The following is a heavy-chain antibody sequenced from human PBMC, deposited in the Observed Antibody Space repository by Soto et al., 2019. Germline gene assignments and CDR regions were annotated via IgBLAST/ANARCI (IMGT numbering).Heavy chain of an antibody. CDR2: IYYSGST. CDR1: GCSISSYY. D-gene: IGHD3-10*01. V-gene: IGHV4-59*01. J-gene: IGHJ6*02. Sequence: SSETLSLTCTVSGCSISSYYWSWIRQPPGKGLEWIGYIYYSGSTNYNPSLKSRVTISVDTSKNQFSLKLSSVTAADTAVYYCARDRATMVRGVISGYYYYGMDVWGQGTTVTVSS. CDR3: ARDRATMVRGVISGYYYYGMDV.